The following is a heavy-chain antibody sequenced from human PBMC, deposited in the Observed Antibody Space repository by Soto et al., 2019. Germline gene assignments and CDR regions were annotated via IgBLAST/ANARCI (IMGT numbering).Heavy chain of an antibody. V-gene: IGHV4-30-2*01. J-gene: IGHJ4*02. CDR3: ASAGGLGAVAADY. CDR1: GGSISSGGYS. D-gene: IGHD6-19*01. Sequence: QLQLQESGSGLVKPSQTLSLTCAVSGGSISSGGYSWSWIRQPPGEGLEWIGYIYHSGSTYYNPSLKSRVTISVDRSKHQFSLKLSSVTAADTAVYYCASAGGLGAVAADYWGQGTLVTVSS. CDR2: IYHSGST.